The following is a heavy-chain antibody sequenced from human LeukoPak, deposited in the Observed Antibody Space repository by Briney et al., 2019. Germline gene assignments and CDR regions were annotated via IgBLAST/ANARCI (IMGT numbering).Heavy chain of an antibody. J-gene: IGHJ4*02. D-gene: IGHD3-10*01. CDR2: IYSGGST. CDR1: GFTVSSNY. Sequence: GGFLRLSCAASGFTVSSNYMSWVRQAPGKGLEWVSVIYSGGSTYYADSVKGRFTISRDNSKNTLYLQMNSLRAEDTAVYYCARLYYGSGTTNDYWGQGTLVTVSS. V-gene: IGHV3-66*04. CDR3: ARLYYGSGTTNDY.